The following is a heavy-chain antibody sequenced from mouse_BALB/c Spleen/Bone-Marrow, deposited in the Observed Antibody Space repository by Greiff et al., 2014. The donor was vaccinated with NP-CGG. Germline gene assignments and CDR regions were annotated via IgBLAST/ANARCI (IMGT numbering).Heavy chain of an antibody. CDR3: ARQLYGNYAY. Sequence: EVQRVESGPELVKPGPSVKISCKASGYSFTGYYMHWVKQSHGMSLEWIGEINPYNGGTSYNQKFKGKATLTVDTSSSTAFMELHSLTSEDSLVYYCARQLYGNYAYWGQGTLVTVSA. J-gene: IGHJ3*01. CDR1: GYSFTGYY. CDR2: INPYNGGT. V-gene: IGHV1S30*01. D-gene: IGHD2-10*02.